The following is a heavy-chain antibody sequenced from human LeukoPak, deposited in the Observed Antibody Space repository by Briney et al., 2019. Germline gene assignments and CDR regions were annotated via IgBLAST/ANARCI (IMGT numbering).Heavy chain of an antibody. CDR2: ISSSSSYI. J-gene: IGHJ4*02. CDR3: ARTENRKVGASPFDY. V-gene: IGHV3-21*01. CDR1: GFTFSSYS. D-gene: IGHD1-26*01. Sequence: GGSLRLSCAASGFTFSSYSMNWVRQAPGKGLEWVSSISSSSSYIYYADSVKGRFTISRDNAKNSLYLQMNSLRAEDTAVYYYARTENRKVGASPFDYWGQGTLVTVSS.